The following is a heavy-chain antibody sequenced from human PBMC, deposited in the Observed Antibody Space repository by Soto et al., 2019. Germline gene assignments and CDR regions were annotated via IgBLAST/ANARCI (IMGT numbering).Heavy chain of an antibody. Sequence: SETLSLTCTVSCGSISSGGYYWSWIRQHPGKGLEWIGYIYYSGSTYYNPSLKSRVTISVDKSKNQFSLKLTSVTAADTAVYYCARLVVPASNSYYYYMDVWGKGTTVTVSS. CDR1: CGSISSGGYY. CDR3: ARLVVPASNSYYYYMDV. V-gene: IGHV4-31*03. CDR2: IYYSGST. J-gene: IGHJ6*03. D-gene: IGHD2-2*01.